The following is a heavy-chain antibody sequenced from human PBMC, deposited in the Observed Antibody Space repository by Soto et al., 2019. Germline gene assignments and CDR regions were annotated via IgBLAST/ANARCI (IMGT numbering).Heavy chain of an antibody. D-gene: IGHD1-26*01. CDR1: GYTFTGYY. V-gene: IGHV1-2*02. CDR3: AKGGAIVAAGTRVYLYNAMDV. Sequence: ASVKVSCKASGYTFTGYYVHWVRQAPGQGLEWMGWINPNSGGTYLAQRFQGRVTMNRDTSIGTAYMELRGLTSDDTAEYYCAKGGAIVAAGTRVYLYNAMDVWGQGTTVTVSS. J-gene: IGHJ6*02. CDR2: INPNSGGT.